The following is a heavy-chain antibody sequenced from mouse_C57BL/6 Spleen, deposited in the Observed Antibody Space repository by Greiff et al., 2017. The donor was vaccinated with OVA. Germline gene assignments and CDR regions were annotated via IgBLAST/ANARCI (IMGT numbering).Heavy chain of an antibody. CDR3: ARDHHSAMDY. CDR2: INPGSGGT. CDR1: GYAFTNYL. V-gene: IGHV1-54*01. Sequence: LQESGAELVRPGTSVKVSCKASGYAFTNYLIEWVKQRPGQGLEWIGVINPGSGGTNYNEKFKGKATLTADKSSSTAYMQLSSLTSEDSAVYCGARDHHSAMDYWGQGTSVTVAS. J-gene: IGHJ4*01.